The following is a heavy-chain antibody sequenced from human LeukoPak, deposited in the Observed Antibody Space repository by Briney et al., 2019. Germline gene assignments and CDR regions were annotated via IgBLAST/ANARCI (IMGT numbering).Heavy chain of an antibody. CDR1: GYTFTGYY. J-gene: IGHJ5*02. D-gene: IGHD1-26*01. CDR3: ARDPRVGATISWFDP. V-gene: IGHV1-2*02. Sequence: ASVNVSCKASGYTFTGYYMHWVRQAPGQGLEWMGWINPNSGGTNCAQKSQGRVTMTRDTSISTAYMELSRLRSDDTAVYYCARDPRVGATISWFDPWGQGTLVTVSS. CDR2: INPNSGGT.